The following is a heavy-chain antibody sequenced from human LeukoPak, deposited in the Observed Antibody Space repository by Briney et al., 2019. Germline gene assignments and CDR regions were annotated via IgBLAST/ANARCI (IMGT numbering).Heavy chain of an antibody. V-gene: IGHV3-23*01. CDR3: AKDGGLWVSAHWGDS. CDR1: GFTFSSYA. J-gene: IGHJ4*02. Sequence: GGSLRLSCAASGFTFSSYAMSWVRQAPGKGLEWVSSISGSGNRTYYADSVKGRFTVSRDNSKNTLFLQMNSLRAEDTAVYYCAKDGGLWVSAHWGDSWGRGTLVTVSS. CDR2: ISGSGNRT. D-gene: IGHD7-27*01.